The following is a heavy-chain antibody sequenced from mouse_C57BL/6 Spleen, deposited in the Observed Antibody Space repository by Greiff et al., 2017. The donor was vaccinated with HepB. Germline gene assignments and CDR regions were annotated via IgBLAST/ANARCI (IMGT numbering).Heavy chain of an antibody. CDR1: GFTFSDYY. V-gene: IGHV5-16*01. J-gene: IGHJ3*01. Sequence: EVQLVESEGGLVQPGSSMKLSCTASGFTFSDYYMAWVRQVPEKGLEWVANINYDGSSTYYLDSLKSRFIISRDNAKNILYLQMSSLKSEYTATYYCAREGSSGLFAYLGQGTLVTVSA. CDR3: AREGSSGLFAY. CDR2: INYDGSST. D-gene: IGHD3-2*02.